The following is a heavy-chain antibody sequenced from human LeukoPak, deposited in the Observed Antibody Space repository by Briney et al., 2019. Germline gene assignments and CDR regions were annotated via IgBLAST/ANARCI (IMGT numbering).Heavy chain of an antibody. D-gene: IGHD3-10*01. Sequence: PSKTLSLTCTVSGGSISNYYWNWIRQPPGKGLEWIGYIYYTGSTKYNPSLKSRVTISVDTSKNQFSLKLSSVTAADTAVYYCARDRFYYGSGGHYYYYGMDVWGQGTTVTVSS. CDR1: GGSISNYY. CDR2: IYYTGST. V-gene: IGHV4-59*01. J-gene: IGHJ6*02. CDR3: ARDRFYYGSGGHYYYYGMDV.